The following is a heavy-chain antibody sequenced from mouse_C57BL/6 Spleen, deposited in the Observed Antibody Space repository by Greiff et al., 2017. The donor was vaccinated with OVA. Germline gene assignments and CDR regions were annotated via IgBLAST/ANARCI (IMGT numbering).Heavy chain of an antibody. D-gene: IGHD2-13*01. CDR3: AGEWDYAMDY. J-gene: IGHJ4*01. Sequence: VHLVESGPGLVAPSQSLSITCTVSGFSFTSYAISWVRQPPGKGLEWHGVIWSGGGTHYNSALKSRLNISKDNSKIQVFLKMTSLQSDDTSSYYRAGEWDYAMDYWGQGTSVTVSS. CDR1: GFSFTSYA. V-gene: IGHV2-9-1*01. CDR2: IWSGGGT.